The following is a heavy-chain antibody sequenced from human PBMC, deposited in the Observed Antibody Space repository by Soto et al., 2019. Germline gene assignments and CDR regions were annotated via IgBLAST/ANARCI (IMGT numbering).Heavy chain of an antibody. V-gene: IGHV1-18*04. Sequence: ASVKVSCKASGYTFTSYGISWVRQAPGQGLEWMGWISAYNGNTNYAQKLQGRVTMTTDTSTSTAYMELRSLRSDDTAVYYCAREVYSGYDHLLPDYWGQGTLVTVSS. CDR2: ISAYNGNT. CDR3: AREVYSGYDHLLPDY. D-gene: IGHD5-12*01. CDR1: GYTFTSYG. J-gene: IGHJ4*02.